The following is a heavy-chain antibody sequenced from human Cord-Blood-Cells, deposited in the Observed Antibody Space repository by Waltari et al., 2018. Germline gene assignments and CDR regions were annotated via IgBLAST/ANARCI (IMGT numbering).Heavy chain of an antibody. D-gene: IGHD5-12*01. V-gene: IGHV3-23*01. CDR2: ISGSGGST. Sequence: EVQLLESGGGLVQPGGSLRLSCAASGFTFMSYAMSWFRHAPGKGLEWVSAISGSGGSTYYADAVKGRFTISRDNSKNTLYLQMNSLRAEDTAVYYCAKGPEVGGYAEYFQHWGQGTLVTVSS. CDR3: AKGPEVGGYAEYFQH. J-gene: IGHJ1*01. CDR1: GFTFMSYA.